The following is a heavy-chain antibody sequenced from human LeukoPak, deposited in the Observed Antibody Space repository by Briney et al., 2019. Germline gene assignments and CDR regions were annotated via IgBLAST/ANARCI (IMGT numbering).Heavy chain of an antibody. CDR2: INSDGSEG. Sequence: GGSLRLSCAVSGFTFSGFWMSWSRQAPGKGLEWVASINSDGSEGYYADVVKGRFTISRDNAKNSLYLQMNSLRVEDTAVYYCARGVTATRYFYYGLDVWGLGTTVTVSS. D-gene: IGHD2-21*02. CDR1: GFTFSGFW. V-gene: IGHV3-7*01. J-gene: IGHJ6*02. CDR3: ARGVTATRYFYYGLDV.